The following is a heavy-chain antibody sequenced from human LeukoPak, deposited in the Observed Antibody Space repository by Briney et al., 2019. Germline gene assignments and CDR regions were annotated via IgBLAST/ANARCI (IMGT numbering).Heavy chain of an antibody. CDR3: ANADTAMLQGPDY. CDR2: ISYDGSNK. D-gene: IGHD5-18*01. V-gene: IGHV3-30*04. J-gene: IGHJ4*02. CDR1: GFTFSSYA. Sequence: GRSLRLSCAASGFTFSSYAMHWVRQAPGKGLEWVAVISYDGSNKYYADSVKGRFTISRDNSKNTLYLQMNSLRAEDTAVYYCANADTAMLQGPDYWGQGTLVTVSS.